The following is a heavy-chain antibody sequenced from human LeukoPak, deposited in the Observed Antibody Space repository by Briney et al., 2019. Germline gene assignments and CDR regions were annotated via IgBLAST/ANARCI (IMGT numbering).Heavy chain of an antibody. CDR2: IIPIFGTA. CDR3: ARCEQWLDKKDFFDY. J-gene: IGHJ4*02. Sequence: SVKVSCKASGGTFSSYAISWARQAPGQGLEWMGRIIPIFGTANYAQKFQGRVTITTDESTSTAYMELSSLRSEDTAVYYCARCEQWLDKKDFFDYWGQGTLVTVSS. CDR1: GGTFSSYA. D-gene: IGHD6-19*01. V-gene: IGHV1-69*05.